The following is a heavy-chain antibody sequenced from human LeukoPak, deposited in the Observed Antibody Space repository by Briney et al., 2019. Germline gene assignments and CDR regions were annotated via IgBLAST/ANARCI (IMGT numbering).Heavy chain of an antibody. D-gene: IGHD5-18*01. J-gene: IGHJ4*02. CDR2: IKQDGSEK. Sequence: GGSLRLSCAASGFTFSSYWMSWVRQAPGKGLERLAHIKQDGSEKYYVDSVKGRFTISRDNAKNSLYLQMNSLRAEDTAVYYCARAVLRIYSYGLFDYWGQGTLVTVSS. V-gene: IGHV3-7*01. CDR3: ARAVLRIYSYGLFDY. CDR1: GFTFSSYW.